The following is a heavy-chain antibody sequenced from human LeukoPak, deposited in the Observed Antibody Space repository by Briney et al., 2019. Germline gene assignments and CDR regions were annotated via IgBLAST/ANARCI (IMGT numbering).Heavy chain of an antibody. CDR3: ATTHTSGFY. J-gene: IGHJ4*02. CDR1: GFIFSSYA. V-gene: IGHV3-23*01. CDR2: LSGSGSST. Sequence: GGSLRLSCAASGFIFSSYAMSWVRQAPGKGLEWVSFLSGSGSSTYSADSVKGRFTISRDNSKNTLYLQMNSLRAEDTAVYYCATTHTSGFYWGQGILVTVSS. D-gene: IGHD3-22*01.